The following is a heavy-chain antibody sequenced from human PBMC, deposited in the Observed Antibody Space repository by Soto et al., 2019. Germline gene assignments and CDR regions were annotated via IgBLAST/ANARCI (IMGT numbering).Heavy chain of an antibody. D-gene: IGHD6-13*01. Sequence: SETLSLTCTVSGGSISSYYWSWIRQPPGKGLEWIGYIYYSGSSNYNPSLKSRVTISVDTSKNQFSLKLSSVTAADTAVDYCARDLAAAGHFDYWGQGTLVTVSS. CDR2: IYYSGSS. V-gene: IGHV4-59*01. CDR3: ARDLAAAGHFDY. J-gene: IGHJ4*02. CDR1: GGSISSYY.